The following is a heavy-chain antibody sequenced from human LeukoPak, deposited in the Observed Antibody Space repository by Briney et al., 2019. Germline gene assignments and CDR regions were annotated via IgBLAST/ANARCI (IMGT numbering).Heavy chain of an antibody. V-gene: IGHV1-2*02. D-gene: IGHD4-17*01. J-gene: IGHJ4*02. CDR1: GYTFTGYY. CDR3: ARGGATVTIDY. Sequence: ASVKVSCKASGYTFTGYYMHWVRQAPGQGLEWMGWINPNSGGTSYAQKFQGRVTMTRDTSISTAYMELSRLRSDDTAVYYCARGGATVTIDYWGQGTLVTVSS. CDR2: INPNSGGT.